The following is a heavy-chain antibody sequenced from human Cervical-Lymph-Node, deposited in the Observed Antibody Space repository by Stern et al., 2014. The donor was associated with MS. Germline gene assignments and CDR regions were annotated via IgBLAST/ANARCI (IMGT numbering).Heavy chain of an antibody. CDR3: TRGWSA. Sequence: VQLLQSGAEVKKPGASVKVSCKASGYTFTSDDINWVRQVPGQGLEWMGWMNPDSGDTGYAQKFRGKFTITRDLSINTAYMEMSSLKFEDTAVYYCTRGWSAWGQGTLVTVSS. CDR2: MNPDSGDT. CDR1: GYTFTSDD. V-gene: IGHV1-8*01. D-gene: IGHD3-3*01. J-gene: IGHJ4*02.